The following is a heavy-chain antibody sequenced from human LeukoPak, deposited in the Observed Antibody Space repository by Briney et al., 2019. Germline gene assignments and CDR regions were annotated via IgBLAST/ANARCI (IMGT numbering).Heavy chain of an antibody. CDR2: ISHSGST. CDR1: GGSFSGYY. J-gene: IGHJ4*02. V-gene: IGHV4-34*01. CDR3: ARHNYDSSGYYRWLGY. Sequence: SETLSLTCAVYGGSFSGYYWSWIRQPPGKGLEWIGEISHSGSTNYNPSLKSRVTISVDTSKNQFSLKLSSVTAADTAVYYCARHNYDSSGYYRWLGYWGQGTLVTVSS. D-gene: IGHD3-22*01.